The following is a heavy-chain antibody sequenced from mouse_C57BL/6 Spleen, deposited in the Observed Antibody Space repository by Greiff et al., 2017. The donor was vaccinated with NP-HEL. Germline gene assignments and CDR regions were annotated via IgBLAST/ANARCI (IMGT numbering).Heavy chain of an antibody. J-gene: IGHJ3*01. V-gene: IGHV1-18*01. CDR2: INPNNGGT. CDR1: GYTFTDYN. D-gene: IGHD1-1*01. Sequence: EVQLQQSGPELVKPGASVKIPCKASGYTFTDYNMDWVKQSHGKSLEWIGDINPNNGGTIYNQKFKGKATLTVDKSSSTAYMELRSLTSEDTAVYYCARRDYGSSPGFAYWGQGTLVTVSA. CDR3: ARRDYGSSPGFAY.